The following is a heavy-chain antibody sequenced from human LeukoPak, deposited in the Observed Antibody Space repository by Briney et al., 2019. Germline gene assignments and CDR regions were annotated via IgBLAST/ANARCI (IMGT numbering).Heavy chain of an antibody. CDR3: ARDPGYCSSTSCSPGWFDP. V-gene: IGHV1-46*01. J-gene: IGHJ5*02. D-gene: IGHD2-2*01. Sequence: ASVKVSCKAFGYTFTSNYMHWVRQAPGQGPEWMGVISPSGGSTTYAQKFQGRVTITRDTSASTAYMELSSLRSEDMAVYYCARDPGYCSSTSCSPGWFDPWGQGTLVTVSS. CDR2: ISPSGGST. CDR1: GYTFTSNY.